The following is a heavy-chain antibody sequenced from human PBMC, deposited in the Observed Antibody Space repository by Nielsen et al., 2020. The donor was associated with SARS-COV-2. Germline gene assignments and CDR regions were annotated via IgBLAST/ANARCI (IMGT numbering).Heavy chain of an antibody. Sequence: GESLKISCVASEISFRSYGMNWVRQAPGKGLEWVSSISSSSSYIYYADSVKGRFTISRDNSKNTLYLQMNSLRAEDTAVYYCARDLDYYGMDVWGQGTTVTVSS. CDR1: EISFRSYG. J-gene: IGHJ6*02. V-gene: IGHV3-21*04. CDR3: ARDLDYYGMDV. CDR2: ISSSSSYI.